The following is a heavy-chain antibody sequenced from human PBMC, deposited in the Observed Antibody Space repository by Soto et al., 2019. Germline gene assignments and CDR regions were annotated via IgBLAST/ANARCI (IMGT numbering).Heavy chain of an antibody. Sequence: EVQLVESGGDLVQPGGSLRLSCAASGFTLSDHYVDWVRQAPGKGLEWVGRSANKANSYTTQYAAAVKGRFTISRSDSENSLYLQMNSLRTEDTALYYCTRDFGGVGGQGTSVTVSS. J-gene: IGHJ6*02. CDR3: TRDFGGV. CDR1: GFTLSDHY. CDR2: SANKANSYTT. D-gene: IGHD3-10*01. V-gene: IGHV3-72*01.